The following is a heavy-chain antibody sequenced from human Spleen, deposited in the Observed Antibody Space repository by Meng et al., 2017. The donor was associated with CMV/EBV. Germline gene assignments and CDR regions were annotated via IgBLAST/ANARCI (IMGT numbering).Heavy chain of an antibody. CDR3: VRDGAYNWNFWFDP. J-gene: IGHJ5*02. CDR2: KYYSGGT. D-gene: IGHD1-7*01. V-gene: IGHV4-61*01. CDR1: GGSVTTTSYY. Sequence: GGSVTTTSYYWSWIRQTPGKGLEWIGYKYYSGGTTYNPSLKSRVTISVDSSRNQISLKLRSVTPADTAIYYCVRDGAYNWNFWFDPWGQGQLVTVSS.